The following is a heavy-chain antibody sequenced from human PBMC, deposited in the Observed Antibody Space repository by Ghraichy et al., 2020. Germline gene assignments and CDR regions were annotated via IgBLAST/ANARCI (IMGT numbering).Heavy chain of an antibody. CDR1: GFTFSNYW. J-gene: IGHJ4*02. Sequence: GASLRLSCAAYGFTFSNYWMSWVRQAPGKGLEWVANIKRDGSEKYYVDSVKGRFTISRDNAKNSVYLQMDSLGAEDTAVYYCARTRGSGSYEWSFDDWGQGTLVTVSS. CDR2: IKRDGSEK. V-gene: IGHV3-7*01. CDR3: ARTRGSGSYEWSFDD. D-gene: IGHD3-10*01.